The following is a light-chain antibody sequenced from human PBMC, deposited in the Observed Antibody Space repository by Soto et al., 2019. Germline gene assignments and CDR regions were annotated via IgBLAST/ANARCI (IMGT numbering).Light chain of an antibody. CDR1: SSDLGRYNY. CDR3: SSYTSSGTIFV. V-gene: IGLV2-14*01. Sequence: QSALTQPAAVSGSPGQSVSISCTGTSSDLGRYNYVSWYQQYPGKAPTLIIYEVTYRPSGVSGRFSGSKSGNTASLTISGLQAEDEADYYCSSYTSSGTIFVFGGGTKLTVL. J-gene: IGLJ2*01. CDR2: EVT.